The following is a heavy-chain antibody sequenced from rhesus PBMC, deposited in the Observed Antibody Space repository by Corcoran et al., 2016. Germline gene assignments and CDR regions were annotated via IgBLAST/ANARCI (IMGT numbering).Heavy chain of an antibody. CDR2: ISYQGST. D-gene: IGHD3-16*01. Sequence: QLQLQESGPGLVKPSETLSLTCAVSGYSISSGYGWSWIRQPPGKGLEWIGYISYQGSTSYNPSLKSRVTISRATSKNQFSLKLSSVTAADTAVYYCARSRYSGSYLDYWGQGVLVTVSS. J-gene: IGHJ4*01. CDR3: ARSRYSGSYLDY. V-gene: IGHV4-122*02. CDR1: GYSISSGYG.